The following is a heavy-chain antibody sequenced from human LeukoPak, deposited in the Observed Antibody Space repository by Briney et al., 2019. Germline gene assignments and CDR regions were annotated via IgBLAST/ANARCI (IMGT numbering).Heavy chain of an antibody. D-gene: IGHD6-6*01. Sequence: SETLSLTCTVSGDSISSYYWSWIRQPPGKGLEWIGYIYTSGGTNYIPSLKGRVTISIDSSKNQFSLKLSSVTAADSAVYYCARLTRLSTSPDRYYLDYWGQGTLVTVSS. J-gene: IGHJ4*02. CDR3: ARLTRLSTSPDRYYLDY. V-gene: IGHV4-4*09. CDR2: IYTSGGT. CDR1: GDSISSYY.